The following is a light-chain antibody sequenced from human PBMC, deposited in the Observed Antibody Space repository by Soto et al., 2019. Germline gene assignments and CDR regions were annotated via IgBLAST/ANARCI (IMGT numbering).Light chain of an antibody. V-gene: IGKV3-20*01. J-gene: IGKJ3*01. CDR3: QHCGSPLFT. CDR1: QSFSSSY. CDR2: GAS. Sequence: EIVLTQSPGTLSLSPGERATLSCRASQSFSSSYLAWYQQKPGQAPRLLIYGASSRATGIPDRFSGSGSGTAFPLTISSLEPQDFAVYYCQHCGSPLFTFGPATKVDVK.